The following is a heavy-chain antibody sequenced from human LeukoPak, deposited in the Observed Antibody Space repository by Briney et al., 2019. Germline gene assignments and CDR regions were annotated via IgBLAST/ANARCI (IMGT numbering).Heavy chain of an antibody. Sequence: GSSVKVSCKASGGTFSSYAISWVRQAPGQGLEWMGRIIPILGIANYAQKFQGRVTITADKSTSTAYMELSSLRSEDTAVYYCARSGGGLGIDKAVFDYWGQGTLVTVSS. CDR3: ARSGGGLGIDKAVFDY. J-gene: IGHJ4*02. D-gene: IGHD7-27*01. CDR2: IIPILGIA. V-gene: IGHV1-69*04. CDR1: GGTFSSYA.